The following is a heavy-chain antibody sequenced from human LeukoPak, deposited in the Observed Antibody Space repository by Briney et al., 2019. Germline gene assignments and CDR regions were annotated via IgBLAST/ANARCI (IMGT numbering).Heavy chain of an antibody. CDR2: ISSSSSYI. V-gene: IGHV3-21*01. Sequence: GGSLRLSWAASGFTFSSYSMNWVRQAPGKGLEWVSSISSSSSYIYYADSVKGRFTISRDNAKNSLYLQMNSLRAEDTAVYYCARDAYPGYCSSTSCFEGNAFDIWGQGTMVTVSS. CDR3: ARDAYPGYCSSTSCFEGNAFDI. D-gene: IGHD2-2*01. CDR1: GFTFSSYS. J-gene: IGHJ3*02.